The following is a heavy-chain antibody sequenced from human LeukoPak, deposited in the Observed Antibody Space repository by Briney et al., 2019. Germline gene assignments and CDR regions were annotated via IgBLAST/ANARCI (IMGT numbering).Heavy chain of an antibody. J-gene: IGHJ4*02. D-gene: IGHD6-19*01. V-gene: IGHV4-59*01. CDR2: IYYSGST. CDR1: GGSISSYY. Sequence: SETLSLTCTVSGGSISSYYWSWIPQPPGKGLEWFGYIYYSGSTNYNPSLKSRVTISVDTSKNQFSLKLSSVTAADTAVYYCARGEPYSSGWYGYWGQGTLVTVSS. CDR3: ARGEPYSSGWYGY.